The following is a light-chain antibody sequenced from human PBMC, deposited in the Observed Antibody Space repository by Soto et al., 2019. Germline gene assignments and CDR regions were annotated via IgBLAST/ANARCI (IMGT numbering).Light chain of an antibody. CDR3: MQPLEPPHT. J-gene: IGKJ2*01. V-gene: IGKV2-28*01. CDR1: QSLLHSNGYNY. CDR2: LGS. Sequence: DIVMTQSPLSLPVTPGEPASISCRSSQSLLHSNGYNYLDWYLQKTWQSPHLLIYLGSNLASGVPDRFSGSGSSAYFSHNSSRVEAADVVFYYFMQPLEPPHTFGQGTTLDIK.